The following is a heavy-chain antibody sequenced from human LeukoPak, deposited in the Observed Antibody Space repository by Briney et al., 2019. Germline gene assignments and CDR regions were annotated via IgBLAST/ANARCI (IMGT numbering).Heavy chain of an antibody. CDR1: GGSISGYH. Sequence: SETLSLTCTVSGGSISGYHWSWIRQPPGKGLEWIGNIYYSGSTNYNPSLKSRVTISVDTSKNQFSLKLSSVTAADAAVYYCARSTVTAAPLFYWGQGTLVTVSS. CDR3: ARSTVTAAPLFY. J-gene: IGHJ4*02. CDR2: IYYSGST. D-gene: IGHD4-17*01. V-gene: IGHV4-59*01.